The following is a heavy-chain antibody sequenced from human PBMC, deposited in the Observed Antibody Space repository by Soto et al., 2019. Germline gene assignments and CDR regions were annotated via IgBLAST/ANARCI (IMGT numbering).Heavy chain of an antibody. V-gene: IGHV4-39*01. CDR3: ARRAGGSYYYYYGMDV. Sequence: KASETLSLTCTVSGGSISGSSYYWGWIRQPPGKGLEWIGSIYYSGSTYYNPSLKSRVTISVDTSKNQFSLKLSSVTAADTAVYYCARRAGGSYYYYYGMDVWGQGTTVTVSS. D-gene: IGHD1-26*01. J-gene: IGHJ6*02. CDR1: GGSISGSSYY. CDR2: IYYSGST.